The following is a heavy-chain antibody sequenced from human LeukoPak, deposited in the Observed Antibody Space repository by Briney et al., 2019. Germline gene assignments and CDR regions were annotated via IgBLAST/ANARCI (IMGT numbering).Heavy chain of an antibody. CDR2: INWNGADT. V-gene: IGHV3-20*04. CDR3: ARARYCTTSRCYSEY. CDR1: GFTFDDCG. D-gene: IGHD2-2*01. Sequence: PGGSLRLSCAASGFTFDDCGMSWVRQAPGKGLEWVSAINWNGADTGYADSVKGRFTISRDNAKNSLYLQMNSLRVEDTALYFCARARYCTTSRCYSEYWGQGTLVTVSS. J-gene: IGHJ4*02.